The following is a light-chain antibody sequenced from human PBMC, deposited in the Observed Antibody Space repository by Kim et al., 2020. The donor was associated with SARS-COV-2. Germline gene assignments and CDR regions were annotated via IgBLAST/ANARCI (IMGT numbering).Light chain of an antibody. CDR2: GAS. Sequence: PGERATLSCRTSQRLSSGYLAWYQQMPGQPPRLLIYGASRRAAGIPDRFSGSGSGTDFTLTISRLDPEDFSVYYCHQYDMSPFTFGQGTKLEI. J-gene: IGKJ2*01. CDR3: HQYDMSPFT. CDR1: QRLSSGY. V-gene: IGKV3-20*01.